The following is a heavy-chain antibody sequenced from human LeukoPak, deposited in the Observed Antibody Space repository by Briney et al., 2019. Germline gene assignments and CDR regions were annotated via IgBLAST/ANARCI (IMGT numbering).Heavy chain of an antibody. V-gene: IGHV4-39*07. J-gene: IGHJ5*02. CDR3: SRLPDP. CDR1: GGSINSISYY. CDR2: VYYSGAT. Sequence: SETLSLTCSVSGGSINSISYYWGWIRQPPGKGLEWIASVYYSGATYYNPSLKSRVTISVDKSKNQFSLKLSSVTAADTAVYYCSRLPDPWGQGTLVTVSS.